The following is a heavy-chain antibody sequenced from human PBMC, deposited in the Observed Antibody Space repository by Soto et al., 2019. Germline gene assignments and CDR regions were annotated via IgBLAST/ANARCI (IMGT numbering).Heavy chain of an antibody. CDR3: AKDPPSTIFGVVIQDY. V-gene: IGHV3-23*01. CDR2: ISGSGGST. D-gene: IGHD3-3*01. CDR1: GFTFSSYA. Sequence: HPGGSLRLSCAASGFTFSSYAMSWVRQAPGKGLEWVSAISGSGGSTYYADSVKGRFTISRDNSKNTLYLQMKSLRAEDTAVYYCAKDPPSTIFGVVIQDYWGQGTLVTVSS. J-gene: IGHJ4*02.